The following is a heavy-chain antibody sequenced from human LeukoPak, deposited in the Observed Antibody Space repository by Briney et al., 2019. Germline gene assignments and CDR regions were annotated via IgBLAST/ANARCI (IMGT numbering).Heavy chain of an antibody. D-gene: IGHD3-3*01. Sequence: SETLSLTCTVSGGSISSSSYYWGWIRQPPGKGLEWIGSIYYSGSTYYNPSLKSRVTISVDTSKNQFSLKLSSVTAADTAVYYCAREPRITISGVVPYYWGQGTLVTASS. CDR3: AREPRITISGVVPYY. J-gene: IGHJ4*02. CDR2: IYYSGST. CDR1: GGSISSSSYY. V-gene: IGHV4-39*01.